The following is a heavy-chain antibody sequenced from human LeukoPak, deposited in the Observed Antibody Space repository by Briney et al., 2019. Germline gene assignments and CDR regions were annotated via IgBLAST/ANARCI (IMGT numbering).Heavy chain of an antibody. J-gene: IGHJ6*04. CDR2: INAGNGNT. CDR1: GYTFTSYA. D-gene: IGHD3-10*01. Sequence: ASVKVSCKASGYTFTSYAMHWVRQAPGQRLEWMGWINAGNGNTKYSQKFQGRVTITRDTSASTAYMELSSLRSEDTAVYYCAREKLGRITMVRGAIILGNYYGMDVWGKGTTVTVSS. CDR3: AREKLGRITMVRGAIILGNYYGMDV. V-gene: IGHV1-3*01.